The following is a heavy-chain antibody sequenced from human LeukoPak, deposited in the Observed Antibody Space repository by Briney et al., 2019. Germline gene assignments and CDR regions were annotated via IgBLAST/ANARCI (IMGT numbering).Heavy chain of an antibody. CDR2: IWHDGSHK. Sequence: GRSLRLSCAASGFAFNTYAMHWVRQAPGQGLEWVALIWHDGSHKFYSNSVRGQFTISRDNAKNSLYLQMNSLRAEDTAVYYCARVNATSTYYDFWSGYYWFDPWGQGTLVTVSS. V-gene: IGHV3-33*01. J-gene: IGHJ5*02. CDR3: ARVNATSTYYDFWSGYYWFDP. D-gene: IGHD3-3*01. CDR1: GFAFNTYA.